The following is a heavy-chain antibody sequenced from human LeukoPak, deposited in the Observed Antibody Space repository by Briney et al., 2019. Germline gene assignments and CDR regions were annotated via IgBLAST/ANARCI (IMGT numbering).Heavy chain of an antibody. CDR2: INCNSGGT. D-gene: IGHD6-19*01. CDR3: AREYSSGQN. Sequence: ASVKVPCKASGYTFTNYYMHWVRQAPGQGLEWMGWINCNSGGTNYAQKFQGRVTMTKDTSISTAYMELSRLRSDDTAMYYCAREYSSGQNWGQGTLVTVSS. V-gene: IGHV1-2*02. CDR1: GYTFTNYY. J-gene: IGHJ4*02.